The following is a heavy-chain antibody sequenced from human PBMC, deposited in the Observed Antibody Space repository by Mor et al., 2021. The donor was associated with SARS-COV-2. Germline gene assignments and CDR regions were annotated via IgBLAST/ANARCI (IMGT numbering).Heavy chain of an antibody. Sequence: AGDTYYPGSVKGRFTISRENAKNSVYLQMNSLRAGDTAVYYCARGSSVQSGLDYWG. D-gene: IGHD3-3*01. CDR3: ARGSSVQSGLDY. V-gene: IGHV3-13*01. CDR2: AGDT. J-gene: IGHJ4*01.